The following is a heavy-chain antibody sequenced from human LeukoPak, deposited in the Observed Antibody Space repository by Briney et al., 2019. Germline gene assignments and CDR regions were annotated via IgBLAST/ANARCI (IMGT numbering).Heavy chain of an antibody. V-gene: IGHV1-46*01. J-gene: IGHJ4*02. CDR3: ARDNSPIPETFVYRDPYDFYFDY. CDR2: INPSGGST. Sequence: ASVKVSCKASGYTFTSYYIHWVRQAPGQGLEWMGIINPSGGSTSYAQKFQGRVTVTRDMSTTTVYMELSSLRSEDTAVYYCARDNSPIPETFVYRDPYDFYFDYWGQGTLVTVSS. CDR1: GYTFTSYY. D-gene: IGHD4-23*01.